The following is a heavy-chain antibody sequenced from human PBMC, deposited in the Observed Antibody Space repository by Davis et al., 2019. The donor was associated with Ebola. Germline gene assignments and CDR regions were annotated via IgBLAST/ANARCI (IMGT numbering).Heavy chain of an antibody. J-gene: IGHJ6*04. D-gene: IGHD1-26*01. CDR2: INSDGSST. CDR1: GFTFSSYW. Sequence: GESLKISCAASGFTFSSYWMHWVRQAPGKGLVWVSRINSDGSSTSYADSVKGRFTISRDNAKNTLYLQMNSLRAEDTAVYYCARAHPSGSYSYGMDVWGKGTTVTVSS. V-gene: IGHV3-74*01. CDR3: ARAHPSGSYSYGMDV.